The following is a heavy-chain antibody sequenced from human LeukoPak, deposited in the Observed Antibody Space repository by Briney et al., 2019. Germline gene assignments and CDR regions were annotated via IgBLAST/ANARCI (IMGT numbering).Heavy chain of an antibody. J-gene: IGHJ5*02. Sequence: HPGGSLRLSCAASGFTFSSYAMSWVRQAPGKGLEWVSVIYSGGSTYYADSVKGRFTISRDNSKNTVYLQMNSLRAEDTAVYYCARDPIAAAAWGQGTLVTVSS. D-gene: IGHD6-13*01. V-gene: IGHV3-53*01. CDR3: ARDPIAAAA. CDR2: IYSGGST. CDR1: GFTFSSYA.